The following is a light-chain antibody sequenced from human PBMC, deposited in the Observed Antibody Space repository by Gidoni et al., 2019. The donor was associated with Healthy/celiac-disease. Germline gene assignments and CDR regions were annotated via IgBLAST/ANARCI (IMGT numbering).Light chain of an antibody. J-gene: IGKJ5*01. Sequence: EIVLTQSPCTLSLSPGERATLSCRASQSVSSSYLAWYQQKPGQAPRLLIYGASSRATGIPDRFSGSGSGTDFTLTIGRLEPEDFAVYYCQQYGSSPPITFGQGTRLEIK. V-gene: IGKV3-20*01. CDR2: GAS. CDR3: QQYGSSPPIT. CDR1: QSVSSSY.